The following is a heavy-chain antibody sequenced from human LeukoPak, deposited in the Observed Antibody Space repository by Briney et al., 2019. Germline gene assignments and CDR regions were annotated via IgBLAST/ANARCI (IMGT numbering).Heavy chain of an antibody. D-gene: IGHD3-10*01. V-gene: IGHV2-5*02. J-gene: IGHJ4*02. CDR3: AHRRDYYDFDY. Sequence: SGPTLVKPTQTPTLTCTFSGFSLSTARVGVGWIRQPPGKALEWLALIYWDDDKRYSPSLKSRLTITKDTSKNQVVLTVTDMDPVDTATYYCAHRRDYYDFDYWGQGTLVTVSS. CDR2: IYWDDDK. CDR1: GFSLSTARVG.